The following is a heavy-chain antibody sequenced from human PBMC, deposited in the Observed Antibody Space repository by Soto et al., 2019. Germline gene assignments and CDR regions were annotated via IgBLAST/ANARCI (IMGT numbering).Heavy chain of an antibody. CDR3: TTAWYFDYSAYGY. CDR1: GFTFNDAW. CDR2: IKSKTDGGTT. D-gene: IGHD3-22*01. V-gene: IGHV3-15*07. Sequence: EVQLVESGGGLVKPGGSLRLSCAASGFTFNDAWMNWVRQAPGKGLEWVGRIKSKTDGGTTDYAAPLKGRFTISRDDSKNTLFLQMNSLKAEDTAVYYCTTAWYFDYSAYGYWGQGTLVTVSS. J-gene: IGHJ4*02.